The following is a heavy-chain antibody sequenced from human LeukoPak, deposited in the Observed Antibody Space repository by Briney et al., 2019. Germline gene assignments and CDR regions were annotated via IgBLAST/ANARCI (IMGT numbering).Heavy chain of an antibody. CDR3: ARAPARTSYYYYYYMDV. V-gene: IGHV4-59*01. CDR2: IYYSGST. J-gene: IGHJ6*03. CDR1: GGSISSYY. Sequence: ASETLSLTCTVSGGSISSYYWSWIRQPPGKGLEWIGYIYYSGSTNYSPSLKSRVTISVDTSKNQFSLKLSSVTAADTAVYYCARAPARTSYYYYYYMDVWGKGTTVTVSS. D-gene: IGHD2-2*01.